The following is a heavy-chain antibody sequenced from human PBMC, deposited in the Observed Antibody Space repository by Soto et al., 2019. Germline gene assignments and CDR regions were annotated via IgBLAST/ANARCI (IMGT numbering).Heavy chain of an antibody. Sequence: QITLKESGPTLLKPTQTLTLTCTFSGFSLSTNGVGVGWIRQPPGKALERLALIYWDDDKRYRPSLKSRLTIPKGTSKNQVVLKMTHMGPVDTATYYCAHGRVDTVLATEYWGQGNLVTVSS. CDR2: IYWDDDK. J-gene: IGHJ4*02. D-gene: IGHD5-18*01. CDR1: GFSLSTNGVG. CDR3: AHGRVDTVLATEY. V-gene: IGHV2-5*02.